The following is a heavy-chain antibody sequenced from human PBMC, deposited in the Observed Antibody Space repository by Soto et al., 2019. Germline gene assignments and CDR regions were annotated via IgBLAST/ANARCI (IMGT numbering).Heavy chain of an antibody. V-gene: IGHV1-69*12. J-gene: IGHJ2*01. CDR3: ASQATLAADHGYFDL. CDR1: GGTFSSYA. CDR2: IIPIFGTA. D-gene: IGHD6-13*01. Sequence: QVQLVQSGAEVKKPGSSVKVSCKASGGTFSSYAISWVRQAPGQGLEWMGGIIPIFGTANYAQKFQGRVTITADESTSTAYMELSSLRSEDTAVYYCASQATLAADHGYFDLWGRGTLVTVSS.